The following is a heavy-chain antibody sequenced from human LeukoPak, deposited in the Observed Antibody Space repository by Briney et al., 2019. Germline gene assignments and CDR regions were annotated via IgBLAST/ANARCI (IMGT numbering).Heavy chain of an antibody. J-gene: IGHJ4*02. V-gene: IGHV1-2*02. CDR2: FNPNSGGT. CDR3: ARPHCSGATCYSRYFDD. D-gene: IGHD2-15*01. Sequence: ASVKVSCKASGYTFTGYYLHWVRQAPGQGLEWMGWFNPNSGGTNYAQKFQDRVTMTRDTSISTAYMELSRLRSDDTAVYYCARPHCSGATCYSRYFDDWGQGTLVTVSS. CDR1: GYTFTGYY.